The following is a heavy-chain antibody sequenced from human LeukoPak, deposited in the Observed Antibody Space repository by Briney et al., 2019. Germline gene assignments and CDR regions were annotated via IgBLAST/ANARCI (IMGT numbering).Heavy chain of an antibody. CDR2: MYYSGST. CDR1: GGSISSGDYY. D-gene: IGHD3-22*01. Sequence: SQTLSLTCTVSGGSISSGDYYWSWIRQPPGKGLEWIAYMYYSGSTYYNPSLKSRVTMSADTSKNQLSLKLSSVTAADTAVYYCARPYYYDSRIDPRGQGILVTASS. V-gene: IGHV4-30-4*01. CDR3: ARPYYYDSRIDP. J-gene: IGHJ5*02.